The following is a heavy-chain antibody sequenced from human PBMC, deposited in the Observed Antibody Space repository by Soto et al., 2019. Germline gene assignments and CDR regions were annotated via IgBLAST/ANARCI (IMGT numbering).Heavy chain of an antibody. CDR3: ARDSIEYSSSRDYYGMDV. V-gene: IGHV4-59*01. Sequence: SETLSLTCTVSGGSISSYYWSWIRQPPGKGLEWIGYIYYSGSTNYNPSLKSRVTISVDTSKNQFSLKLSSVTAADTAVYYCARDSIEYSSSRDYYGMDVWGQGTTVTVSS. CDR2: IYYSGST. D-gene: IGHD6-6*01. J-gene: IGHJ6*02. CDR1: GGSISSYY.